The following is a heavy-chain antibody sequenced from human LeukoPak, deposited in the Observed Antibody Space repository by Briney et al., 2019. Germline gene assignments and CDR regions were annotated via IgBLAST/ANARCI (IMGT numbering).Heavy chain of an antibody. Sequence: GRSLRLSCAASGYTFDDYAMHWVRQAPGKGLEWVSGISWNSGSIGYADSEKGRFTISRDNAKNSLYLQMNSLRAEDTALYYCAKDIRAVAGTTFDYWGQGTLVTVSS. CDR2: ISWNSGSI. CDR3: AKDIRAVAGTTFDY. D-gene: IGHD6-19*01. CDR1: GYTFDDYA. J-gene: IGHJ4*02. V-gene: IGHV3-9*01.